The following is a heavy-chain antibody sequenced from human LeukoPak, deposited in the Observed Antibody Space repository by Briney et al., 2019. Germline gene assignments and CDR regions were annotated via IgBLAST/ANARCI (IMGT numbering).Heavy chain of an antibody. V-gene: IGHV3-7*01. CDR1: GFTFSSYW. Sequence: GGSLRLSCAASGFTFSSYWMSWVREAPGKGLEWVANIKQDGSEKYYVDSVKGRFTISRDNAKNSLYLQMNSLRAEDTAVYYRARDRTYDYYYGSGTATLYYFDYWGQGTLVTVSS. CDR3: ARDRTYDYYYGSGTATLYYFDY. D-gene: IGHD3-10*01. J-gene: IGHJ4*02. CDR2: IKQDGSEK.